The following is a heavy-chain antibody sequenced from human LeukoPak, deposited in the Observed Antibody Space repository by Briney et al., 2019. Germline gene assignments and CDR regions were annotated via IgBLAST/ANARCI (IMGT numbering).Heavy chain of an antibody. Sequence: SETLSLTCTVSGGSISSSSYYWGWIRQPPGKGLEWIGSIYYSGSTYYNPSLKSRVTISVDTSKNQFSLKLSSVTAADTAVYYCARWGPSYSYGSRGHFGKLPFDYWGQGTLVTVSS. V-gene: IGHV4-39*07. CDR1: GGSISSSSYY. CDR3: ARWGPSYSYGSRGHFGKLPFDY. J-gene: IGHJ4*02. D-gene: IGHD5-18*01. CDR2: IYYSGST.